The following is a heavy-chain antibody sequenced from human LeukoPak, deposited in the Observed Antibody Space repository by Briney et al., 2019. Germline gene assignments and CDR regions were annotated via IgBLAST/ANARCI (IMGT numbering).Heavy chain of an antibody. V-gene: IGHV3-21*01. Sequence: GGSLRLSCAASGFTFSSYSMNWVRQAPGKGLEWVSSISSSSSYIYYADSVKGRFTISRDNAKNSLYLQMNSLRAEDTAVYYCARDDLFVVNDLGFDPWGQGTLVTVSP. D-gene: IGHD2-2*01. J-gene: IGHJ5*02. CDR3: ARDDLFVVNDLGFDP. CDR1: GFTFSSYS. CDR2: ISSSSSYI.